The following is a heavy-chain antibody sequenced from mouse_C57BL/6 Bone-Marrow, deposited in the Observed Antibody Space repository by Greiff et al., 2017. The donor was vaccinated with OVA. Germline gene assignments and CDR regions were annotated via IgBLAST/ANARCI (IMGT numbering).Heavy chain of an antibody. CDR1: GFTFSSYA. J-gene: IGHJ2*01. CDR3: ASVYYYGTIDY. D-gene: IGHD1-1*01. Sequence: EVKLVESGGGLVKPGGSLKLSCAASGFTFSSYAMSWVRQTPEKRLEWVATISDGGSYTYYPDNVKGRFTISRDNAKNNLYLQMSHLKSEDTAMYYCASVYYYGTIDYWGQGTTLTVSS. CDR2: ISDGGSYT. V-gene: IGHV5-4*03.